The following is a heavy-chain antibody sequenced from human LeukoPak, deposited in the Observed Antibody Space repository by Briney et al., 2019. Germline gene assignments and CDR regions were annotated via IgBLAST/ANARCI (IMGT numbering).Heavy chain of an antibody. CDR3: ARSSIIAAAGPYYFDY. D-gene: IGHD6-13*01. CDR2: MNPNSGNT. CDR1: GYTFTNYY. V-gene: IGHV1-8*03. Sequence: ASVKVSCKASGYTFTNYYIHWVRQAPGQGLEWMGWMNPNSGNTGYAQKFQGRVTITADKSTSTAYMELSSLRSEDTAVYYCARSSIIAAAGPYYFDYWGQGTLVTVSS. J-gene: IGHJ4*02.